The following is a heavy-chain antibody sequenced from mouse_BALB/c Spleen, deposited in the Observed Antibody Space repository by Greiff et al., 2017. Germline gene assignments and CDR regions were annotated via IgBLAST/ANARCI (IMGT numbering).Heavy chain of an antibody. D-gene: IGHD2-13*01. CDR1: GFAFSRYW. Sequence: EVQLQESGGGLVQPGGSLKLSCAASGFAFSRYWMRWVRQAPGKGQEWSGEINPDSSTTNYTPSLKDKFIISRDNAKKSLYPQMSKVRSEDTAIYYSASDDYAQFAYWGQGTLVTVSA. CDR2: INPDSSTT. J-gene: IGHJ3*01. V-gene: IGHV4-1*02. CDR3: ASDDYAQFAY.